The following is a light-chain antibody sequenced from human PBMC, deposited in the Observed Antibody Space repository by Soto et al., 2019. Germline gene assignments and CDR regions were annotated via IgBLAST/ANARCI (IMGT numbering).Light chain of an antibody. J-gene: IGKJ2*01. CDR3: QRYDSYSLYT. Sequence: DIQMTQSPSTLSASVGDTVTITCRASQSISGWLAWYQQRPGTAPKVLIYDASYLESGVPSRVSASRSGTECTLTISSLQPDDFATYYCQRYDSYSLYTFGQGTKLEIK. CDR1: QSISGW. CDR2: DAS. V-gene: IGKV1-5*01.